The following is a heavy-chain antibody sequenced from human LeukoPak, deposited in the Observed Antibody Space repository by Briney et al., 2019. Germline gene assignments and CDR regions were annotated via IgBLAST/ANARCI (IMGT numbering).Heavy chain of an antibody. CDR2: INPSGGST. J-gene: IGHJ4*02. CDR3: ARASGTMVRGIIDY. V-gene: IGHV1-46*01. CDR1: GYTFTTYY. D-gene: IGHD3-10*01. Sequence: ASVKVSCKAFGYTFTTYYIHWVRQAPGQGLEWMGIINPSGGSTNYAQKFQGRVTMTRDTSTSTVYMELSSLRSEDTAVYYCARASGTMVRGIIDYWGQGTLVTVSS.